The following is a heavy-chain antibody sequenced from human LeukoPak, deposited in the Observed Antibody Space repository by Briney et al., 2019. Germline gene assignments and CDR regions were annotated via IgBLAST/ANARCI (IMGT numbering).Heavy chain of an antibody. V-gene: IGHV4-34*01. CDR1: GGSFSSYY. CDR3: ARDRYYYVSGSYRLFDY. D-gene: IGHD3-10*01. Sequence: SETLSLTCAVYGGSFSSYYLSWIRQSPGKGLEWIGEINHSGSTNYNPSLKSRVTMSVDTSKNQFSLKLSSVTAADTAVYYCARDRYYYVSGSYRLFDYWGQGTLVTVSS. J-gene: IGHJ4*02. CDR2: INHSGST.